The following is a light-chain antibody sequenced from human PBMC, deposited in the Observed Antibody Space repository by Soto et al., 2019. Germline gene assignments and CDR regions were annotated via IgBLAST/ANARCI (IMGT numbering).Light chain of an antibody. CDR1: QTVTSTY. V-gene: IGKV3-11*01. J-gene: IGKJ3*01. Sequence: EVVMTQSPATLSVSPGEIATLSFSASQTVTSTYLAWYQQKPGQAPRLLIYDASNRATGIPARFSGSGSGTDFTLTISSLEPEDFAVYYCQQRSNWLTFGPGTKVDNK. CDR3: QQRSNWLT. CDR2: DAS.